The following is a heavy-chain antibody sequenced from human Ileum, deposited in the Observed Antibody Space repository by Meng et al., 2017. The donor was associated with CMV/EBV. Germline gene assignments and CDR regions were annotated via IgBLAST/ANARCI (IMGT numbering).Heavy chain of an antibody. J-gene: IGHJ6*02. CDR1: GGTFSDYY. CDR3: ARESFSVAGLLYYGMDV. Sequence: ETLSLTCAVYGGTFSDYYWSWIRQPPGKGLEWIGEVNHSGSTSYNPSLKSRVTISVDTSKNQLSLKLSSVTAADTAVYYCARESFSVAGLLYYGMDVWGQGTTVTVSS. D-gene: IGHD6-19*01. CDR2: VNHSGST. V-gene: IGHV4-34*01.